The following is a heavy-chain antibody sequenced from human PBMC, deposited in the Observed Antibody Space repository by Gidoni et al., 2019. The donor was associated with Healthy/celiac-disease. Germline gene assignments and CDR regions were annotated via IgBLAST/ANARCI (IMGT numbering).Heavy chain of an antibody. CDR3: VKWFGDYYYGMDV. CDR1: GFTFSSYG. V-gene: IGHV3-33*06. Sequence: QVQLVESGGGVVQPGRSLRLSCAASGFTFSSYGMHWVRQAPGKGLEWVAVIWYDGSNKYYADSVKGRFTISRDNSKNTLYLQMNSLRAEDTAVYYCVKWFGDYYYGMDVWGQGTTVTVSS. D-gene: IGHD3-10*01. CDR2: IWYDGSNK. J-gene: IGHJ6*02.